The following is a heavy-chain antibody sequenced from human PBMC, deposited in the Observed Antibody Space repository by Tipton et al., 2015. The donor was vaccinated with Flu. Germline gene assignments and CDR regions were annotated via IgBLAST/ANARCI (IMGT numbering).Heavy chain of an antibody. J-gene: IGHJ4*02. CDR3: AREGRGVRGVIY. Sequence: TLSLTCAVYGGSFSGYYWSWIRQPPGKGLEWIGEINHSGSTNYNPSLKSRVTISVDTSKNQFSLKLSSVTAADTAVYYCAREGRGVRGVIYWGQGTLVTVSS. CDR1: GGSFSGYY. CDR2: INHSGST. V-gene: IGHV4-34*01. D-gene: IGHD3-10*01.